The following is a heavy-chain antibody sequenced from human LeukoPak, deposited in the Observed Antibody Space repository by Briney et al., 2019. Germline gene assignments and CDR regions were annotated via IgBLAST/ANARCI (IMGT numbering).Heavy chain of an antibody. Sequence: GGSLRLSCAVSGFTFGIYAMTWVRQAPGRGLEWVSTISGSGGTTHFADSVKGRFTISRDNSGSTLYLQMNSLRAEDTAVYWCARGHSSGWYYFDLWGQGTLVTVSS. J-gene: IGHJ4*02. CDR1: GFTFGIYA. V-gene: IGHV3-23*01. CDR2: ISGSGGTT. D-gene: IGHD6-19*01. CDR3: ARGHSSGWYYFDL.